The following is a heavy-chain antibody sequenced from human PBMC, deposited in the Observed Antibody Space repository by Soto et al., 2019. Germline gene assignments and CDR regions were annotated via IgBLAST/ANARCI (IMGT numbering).Heavy chain of an antibody. D-gene: IGHD6-19*01. CDR2: MSYDGTNK. CDR1: GFMFSAYA. CDR3: ARDPSPYTSGWYGIDF. J-gene: IGHJ4*01. V-gene: IGHV3-30-3*01. Sequence: GGSLRLSCTASGFMFSAYAMLWVRQAPGKGLEWVAAMSYDGTNKYYADSLKGRFTISRDNSKNTLFLQMSSLTADDSAVYYCARDPSPYTSGWYGIDFWGLGTLVTVSS.